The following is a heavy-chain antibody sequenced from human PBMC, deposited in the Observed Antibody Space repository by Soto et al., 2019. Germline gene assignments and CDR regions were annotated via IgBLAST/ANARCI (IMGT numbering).Heavy chain of an antibody. CDR2: INPSGGST. D-gene: IGHD3-10*01. CDR3: ARDFVPSMVRGGRYGMDV. V-gene: IGHV1-46*01. CDR1: GYTFTSYY. J-gene: IGHJ6*02. Sequence: ASVKVSCKASGYTFTSYYMHWVRQAPEQGLEWMGIINPSGGSTSYAQKFQGRVTMTRDTSTSTVYMELSSLRSEDTAVYYCARDFVPSMVRGGRYGMDVWGQGTTVTVSS.